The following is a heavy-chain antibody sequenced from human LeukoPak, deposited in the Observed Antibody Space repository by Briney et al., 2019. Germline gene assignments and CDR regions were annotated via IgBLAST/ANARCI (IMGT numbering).Heavy chain of an antibody. CDR2: IYDSGIT. D-gene: IGHD1-14*01. CDR1: GGSISSYY. V-gene: IGHV4-59*01. J-gene: IGHJ4*02. CDR3: ARGITGTTVDY. Sequence: PSETLSLTCTVSGGSISSYYWSWIRQPPGKGLEWMWDIYDSGITNYNPSLKSRVTISVDTSKNQFSLKLSSVTAADTAVYYCARGITGTTVDYWGQGTLVTVSS.